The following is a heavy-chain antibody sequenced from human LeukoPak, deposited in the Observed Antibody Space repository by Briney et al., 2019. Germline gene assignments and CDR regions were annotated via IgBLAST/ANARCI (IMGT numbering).Heavy chain of an antibody. V-gene: IGHV1-69*10. J-gene: IGHJ6*02. CDR3: AKYCSSTSCEGGMDV. CDR1: GGTFSSYA. D-gene: IGHD2-2*01. CDR2: IIPILGIA. Sequence: GASVKVSCKASGGTFSSYAISWVRQAPGQGLEWMGWIIPILGIANYAQKFQGRVTITADKSTSTAYMELSSLRSEDTAVYYCAKYCSSTSCEGGMDVWGQGTTVTVSS.